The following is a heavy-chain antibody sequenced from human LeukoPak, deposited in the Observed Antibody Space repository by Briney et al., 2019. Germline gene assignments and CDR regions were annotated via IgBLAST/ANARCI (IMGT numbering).Heavy chain of an antibody. CDR2: ITGSGGGT. CDR3: AKDPNGDYVGAFDF. D-gene: IGHD4-17*01. CDR1: GFTFSRYA. Sequence: PGGSLRLPCAASGFTFSRYAMIWVRQAPGKGLEGVSAITGSGGGTSYADSVKGRFTVSRDNFKNTLYLQMNSLRAGDTAVYYCAKDPNGDYVGAFDFWGQGTLVTVSS. J-gene: IGHJ4*02. V-gene: IGHV3-23*01.